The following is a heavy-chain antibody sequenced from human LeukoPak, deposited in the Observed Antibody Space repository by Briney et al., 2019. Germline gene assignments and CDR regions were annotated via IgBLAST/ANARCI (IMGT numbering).Heavy chain of an antibody. J-gene: IGHJ4*02. D-gene: IGHD1-26*01. CDR3: ARVRQLSSGYFDY. Sequence: ASVKVSCKASGYTFTGYYMHWVRQAPGRGLEWMGWINPNSGGTNYAQKFQGRVTMTRDTSISTAYMELSRLRSDDTAVYYCARVRQLSSGYFDYWGQGTLVTVSS. V-gene: IGHV1-2*02. CDR2: INPNSGGT. CDR1: GYTFTGYY.